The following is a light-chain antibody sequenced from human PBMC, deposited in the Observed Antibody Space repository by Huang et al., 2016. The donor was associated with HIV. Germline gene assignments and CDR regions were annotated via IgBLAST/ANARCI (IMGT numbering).Light chain of an antibody. J-gene: IGKJ3*01. V-gene: IGKV3-15*01. Sequence: ETVMTQSPVPLSVSPGDRASLSCRSSQLVSSHLAWYQQKPGQAPRLLIYAASTRATGVPARFSGSGAGTEFTLTISTLQSEDSAVYYCQQYNDFRSTFGPGTRVEIK. CDR3: QQYNDFRST. CDR2: AAS. CDR1: QLVSSH.